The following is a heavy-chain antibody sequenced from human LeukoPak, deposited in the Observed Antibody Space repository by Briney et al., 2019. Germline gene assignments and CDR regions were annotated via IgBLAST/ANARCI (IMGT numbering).Heavy chain of an antibody. CDR2: IKSKTDGGTT. D-gene: IGHD6-13*01. CDR3: TTGVGWEQQLVRPGYFDY. CDR1: GFTFSNAW. J-gene: IGHJ4*02. V-gene: IGHV3-15*01. Sequence: GGSLRLSCAASGFTFSNAWMSWVRQAPGKGLEWVGRIKSKTDGGTTDYAAPVKGRFTISRDDSKNTLYLQMNSLKTEDTAVYYCTTGVGWEQQLVRPGYFDYWGQGTLVTVSS.